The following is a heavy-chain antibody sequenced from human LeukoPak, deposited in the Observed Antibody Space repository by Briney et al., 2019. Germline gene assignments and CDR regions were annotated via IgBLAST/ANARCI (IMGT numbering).Heavy chain of an antibody. Sequence: SVKGRFTLSRDNSKNTLYLQMNSLRADDTAAYYCARTFFGVDWYFDLWGRGTLVTVSS. V-gene: IGHV3-30*01. D-gene: IGHD3-3*01. CDR3: ARTFFGVDWYFDL. J-gene: IGHJ2*01.